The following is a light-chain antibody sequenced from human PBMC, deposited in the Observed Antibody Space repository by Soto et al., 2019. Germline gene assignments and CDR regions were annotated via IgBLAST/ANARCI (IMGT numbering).Light chain of an antibody. CDR2: GAS. CDR1: QSVSSSY. J-gene: IGKJ1*01. Sequence: EIVLTQSPGTLSFSPGERATLSCRASQSVSSSYLAWYQQQPGQAPRLLIYGASSRATGIPDRFSGSGSGTDFTLTISRLEPEDFAVYYCQQYGSSSWTFGQGTKV. CDR3: QQYGSSSWT. V-gene: IGKV3-20*01.